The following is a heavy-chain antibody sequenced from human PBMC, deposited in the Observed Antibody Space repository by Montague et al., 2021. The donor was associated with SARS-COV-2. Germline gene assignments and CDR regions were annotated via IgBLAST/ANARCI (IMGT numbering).Heavy chain of an antibody. V-gene: IGHV4-59*01. CDR3: ARGAGYSSSWYLAFDI. CDR2: IYYSGST. J-gene: IGHJ3*02. Sequence: SETLSLTCTVSSGSISSYYWSWIRQPPGKGLEWIGYIYYSGSTNYNPSLKSRVTISVDTSKNQFSLKLSSVTAADTAVYCCARGAGYSSSWYLAFDIWGQGTMVTVSS. CDR1: SGSISSYY. D-gene: IGHD6-13*01.